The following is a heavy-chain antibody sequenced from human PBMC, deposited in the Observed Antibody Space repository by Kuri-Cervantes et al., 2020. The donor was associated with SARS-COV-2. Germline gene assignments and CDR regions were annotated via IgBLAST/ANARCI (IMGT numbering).Heavy chain of an antibody. CDR3: ARRSRAAGGFDI. CDR2: ISGSGDII. D-gene: IGHD6-13*01. Sequence: GESLKISCAASGFTFSDYYMNWIRQAPGKGLEWVSYISGSGDIIYYADSVKGRFTISRDNAKNLVYLQMNSLRAEDTAVYYCARRSRAAGGFDIWGQGTMVTVSS. V-gene: IGHV3-11*04. J-gene: IGHJ3*02. CDR1: GFTFSDYY.